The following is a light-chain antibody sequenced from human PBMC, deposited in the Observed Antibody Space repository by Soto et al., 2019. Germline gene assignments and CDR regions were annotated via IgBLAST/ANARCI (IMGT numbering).Light chain of an antibody. J-gene: IGKJ1*01. V-gene: IGKV1-5*03. CDR2: KAS. Sequence: DIQMTQSPSALSASVGDRVTITCRASQSISSWSAWYQQKPGKAPNLLIYKASSLKSGVPSSLSGSGSGTEFTLTISSMKPDDFATYYCQQYDNYWTFGQGTQVDIK. CDR1: QSISSW. CDR3: QQYDNYWT.